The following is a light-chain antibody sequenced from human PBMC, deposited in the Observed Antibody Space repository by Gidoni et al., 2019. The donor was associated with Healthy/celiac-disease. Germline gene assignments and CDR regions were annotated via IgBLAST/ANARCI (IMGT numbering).Light chain of an antibody. CDR2: GAS. CDR1: QSVSSN. J-gene: IGKJ4*01. CDR3: QQYNNWPHT. Sequence: EIVMTQSPAILSVSPGERATLSCRASQSVSSNLAWYQQKPGQAPRLLLYGASTRATGIPARFSGSGSGTEFTLTISSLQSEDFAVYYCQQYNNWPHTFGGGTKVEIK. V-gene: IGKV3-15*01.